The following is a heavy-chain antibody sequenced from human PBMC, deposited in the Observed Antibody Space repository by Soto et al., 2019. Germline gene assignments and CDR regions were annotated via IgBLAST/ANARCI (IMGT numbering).Heavy chain of an antibody. D-gene: IGHD2-2*01. CDR1: GFSVTNNY. CDR2: IDIGGNT. V-gene: IGHV3-66*01. J-gene: IGHJ4*02. Sequence: ESGGGLVQPGGSLRLSCAASGFSVTNNYMNWVRQAPGKGLEWVSIIDIGGNTYYADSVKDRFTISRDNSRNTLYLHMDSLRAEDTAVYYCARGRGSTGYLGREHYFDYWGPGTLVTVSP. CDR3: ARGRGSTGYLGREHYFDY.